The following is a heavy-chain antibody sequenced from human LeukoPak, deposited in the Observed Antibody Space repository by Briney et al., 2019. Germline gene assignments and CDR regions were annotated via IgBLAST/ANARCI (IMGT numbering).Heavy chain of an antibody. D-gene: IGHD2-2*01. Sequence: GGSLRLSCAASGFSFRDYTMNWVRQAPGKGLEWVALISDDGSDKSYADSVKGRFTLSRDKSKNTLYLQMNSLRAEDTAVYYCARNAFVDCNSTSCYYDYWGQGTLVTVSS. J-gene: IGHJ4*02. CDR1: GFSFRDYT. CDR3: ARNAFVDCNSTSCYYDY. CDR2: ISDDGSDK. V-gene: IGHV3-30*04.